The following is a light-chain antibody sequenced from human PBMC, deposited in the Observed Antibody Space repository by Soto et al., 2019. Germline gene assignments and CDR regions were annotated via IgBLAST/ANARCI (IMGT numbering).Light chain of an antibody. CDR1: QSVSSN. CDR2: AAS. Sequence: EIVMTQSPATLSVSPGERATLSCRASQSVSSNLAWFQQKPGQGPRLLIYAASTRATGIPPRFSGSGSGTEFTLTISSLQSEDFAVYYCQQHDNWPPYTFGQGTKLEIK. J-gene: IGKJ2*01. CDR3: QQHDNWPPYT. V-gene: IGKV3-15*01.